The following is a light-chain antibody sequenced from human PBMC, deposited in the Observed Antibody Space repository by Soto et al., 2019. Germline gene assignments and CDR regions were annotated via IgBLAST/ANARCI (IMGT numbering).Light chain of an antibody. J-gene: IGKJ3*01. Sequence: TQCPCTLSASVGDRVTITCRAIESVSSYLAWYQQKAGQAPRLLIYEGSNRATGIPTRFSGSGSGTDFTLTISSLEPEDFAVYYCQQRSNWPPLFTFGPGTKVDI. CDR1: ESVSSY. V-gene: IGKV3-11*01. CDR2: EGS. CDR3: QQRSNWPPLFT.